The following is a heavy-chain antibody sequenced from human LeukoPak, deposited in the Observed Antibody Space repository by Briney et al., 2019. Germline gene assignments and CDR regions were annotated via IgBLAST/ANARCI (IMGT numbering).Heavy chain of an antibody. CDR2: ISSSGSTI. V-gene: IGHV3-11*01. D-gene: IGHD6-13*01. CDR3: ARHTPGYSNMDV. Sequence: PGGSLRLFCSASGFTFSDYYMSWIRQAPGKGLEWVSYISSSGSTIYYADSVKGRFTISRDNAKNSLYLQMNSLRAEDTAVYYCARHTPGYSNMDVWGKGTTVTVSS. J-gene: IGHJ6*03. CDR1: GFTFSDYY.